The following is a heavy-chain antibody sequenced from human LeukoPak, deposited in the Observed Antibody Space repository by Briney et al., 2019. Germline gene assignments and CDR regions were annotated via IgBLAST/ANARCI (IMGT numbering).Heavy chain of an antibody. CDR1: GFTFSSYA. D-gene: IGHD2-21*01. CDR3: AKLVSSTYYYYYYMDV. V-gene: IGHV3-23*01. CDR2: ISGSGGST. J-gene: IGHJ6*03. Sequence: GRSLRLSCAASGFTFSSYAMSWVRQAPGKGLEWVSAISGSGGSTYYADSVKGRFTISRDNSKNTLYLQMNSLRAEDTAVYYCAKLVSSTYYYYYYMDVWGKGTTVTVSS.